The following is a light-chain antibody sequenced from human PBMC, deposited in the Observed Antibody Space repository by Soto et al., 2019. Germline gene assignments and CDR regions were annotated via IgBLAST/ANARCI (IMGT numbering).Light chain of an antibody. Sequence: EIVMTQSPATLSVSPGERATLSCRASQRVGSSLAWYQQKTAQAPRLRIYGASTRATGIPDRYSGSGSGTEFTLTNISLEADDFAVYSCQHYSIRTGDTFGQGTKLEIK. V-gene: IGKV3-15*01. CDR2: GAS. CDR1: QRVGSS. J-gene: IGKJ2*01. CDR3: QHYSIRTGDT.